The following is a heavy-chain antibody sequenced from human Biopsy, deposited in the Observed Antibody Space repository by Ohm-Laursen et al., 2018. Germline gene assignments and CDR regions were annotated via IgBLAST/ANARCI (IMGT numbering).Heavy chain of an antibody. V-gene: IGHV4-39*01. CDR1: GDSISTSTTYY. CDR3: ARHPTGFWFDP. J-gene: IGHJ5*02. CDR2: IYNTETT. Sequence: SETLSLTCTVSGDSISTSTTYYWAWLRQPPGKGLEWIGSIYNTETTFYNPSLKSRVTISVDTSKNQFSLNLSSVTGADTAVYYCARHPTGFWFDPWGQGTLVTVSS.